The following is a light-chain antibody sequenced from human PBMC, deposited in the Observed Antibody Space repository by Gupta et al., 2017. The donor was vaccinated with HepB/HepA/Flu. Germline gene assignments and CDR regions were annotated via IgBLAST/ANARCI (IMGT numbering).Light chain of an antibody. Sequence: DIVMTQSPDSLAVSLGVRATINCKSSQSVLYSSNNKNYLAWYQQKPGQPPKLLIYLASTRESGVPDRFSGSGSGTDFTLTISSLQAEDVAVYYCQQYYSSPPTFGGGTKVEIK. CDR2: LAS. CDR3: QQYYSSPPT. CDR1: QSVLYSSNNKNY. V-gene: IGKV4-1*01. J-gene: IGKJ4*01.